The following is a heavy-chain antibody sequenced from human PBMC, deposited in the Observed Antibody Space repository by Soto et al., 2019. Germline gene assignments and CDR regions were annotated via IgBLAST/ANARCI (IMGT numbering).Heavy chain of an antibody. D-gene: IGHD1-26*01. Sequence: QVQLQESGPGLVKPSETLSLTCTVSGGSIFSYYWSWIRQSPGKGLEWIGNIYYSGSTNYNPSLKSRVTISVDTSKNQFSLKMTSVTAADTAVYYCARVIVGDTTFDYWGHGTLVTVSS. CDR1: GGSIFSYY. V-gene: IGHV4-59*01. CDR2: IYYSGST. CDR3: ARVIVGDTTFDY. J-gene: IGHJ4*01.